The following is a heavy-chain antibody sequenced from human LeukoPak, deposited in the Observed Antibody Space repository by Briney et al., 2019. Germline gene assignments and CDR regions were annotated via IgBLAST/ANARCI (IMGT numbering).Heavy chain of an antibody. J-gene: IGHJ4*02. V-gene: IGHV3-7*01. CDR1: GFTLSCIR. D-gene: IGHD3-22*01. CDR3: AMFQFPDYYDSSCLDF. Sequence: GGYLRFYCAAYGFTLSCIRLSWVRPAPGHGLEWVANLKHDGREKSYVDYVKGRFTISRDNATNSLYLQRNSLRAEDMDEYYSAMFQFPDYYDSSCLDFWGQGTLVTVTA. CDR2: LKHDGREK.